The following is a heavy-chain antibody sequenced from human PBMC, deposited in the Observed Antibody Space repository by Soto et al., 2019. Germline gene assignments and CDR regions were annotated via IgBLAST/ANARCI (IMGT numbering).Heavy chain of an antibody. CDR3: AKPRYCSSTSCYYYFDY. CDR2: ISGSGGST. D-gene: IGHD2-2*01. CDR1: GFTFSSYA. Sequence: GGSLRLSCAASGFTFSSYAMSWVRQAPGKGLEWVSAISGSGGSTYYADSVKGRFTISRDNSKNTLYLQMNGLRAEDTAVYYCAKPRYCSSTSCYYYFDYWGQGTLVTVSS. V-gene: IGHV3-23*01. J-gene: IGHJ4*02.